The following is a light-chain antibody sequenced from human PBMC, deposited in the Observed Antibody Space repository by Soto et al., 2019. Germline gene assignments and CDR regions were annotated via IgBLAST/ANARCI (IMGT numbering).Light chain of an antibody. V-gene: IGLV2-14*01. CDR3: SSYTSSSTLWV. J-gene: IGLJ3*02. CDR2: EVS. Sequence: QSALTQPASVSGSPGQSITISCTGTSSDVGDYNYVSWYQQHPGKAPKLMIHEVSNRPSGVSNRFSGSKSGNTASLTISGLQAEDEADYYCSSYTSSSTLWVFGGGTKVTVL. CDR1: SSDVGDYNY.